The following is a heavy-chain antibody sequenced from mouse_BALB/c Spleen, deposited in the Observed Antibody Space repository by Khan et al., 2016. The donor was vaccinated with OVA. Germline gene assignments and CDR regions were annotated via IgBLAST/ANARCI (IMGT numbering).Heavy chain of an antibody. CDR3: AGGRTY. V-gene: IGHV3-2*02. CDR1: GYSITSDYA. Sequence: EVQLQESGPGLVKPSQSLSLTCTVTGYSITSDYAWNWIRQVPGNKLEWMGYITYSGSTSYTPSLKSRISITRDTSKNQFFLQLNSVTTEDTATYYCAGGRTYWGQGTLVTVSA. J-gene: IGHJ3*01. CDR2: ITYSGST. D-gene: IGHD3-3*01.